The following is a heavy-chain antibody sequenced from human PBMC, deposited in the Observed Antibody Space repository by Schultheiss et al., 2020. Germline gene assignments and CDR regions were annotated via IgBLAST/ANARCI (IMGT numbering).Heavy chain of an antibody. J-gene: IGHJ6*02. CDR1: GFTFSGSG. V-gene: IGHV3-15*01. D-gene: IGHD3-10*01. Sequence: GGSLRLSCAASGFTFSGSGIHWVRQASGKGLEWVGRIKSKTDGGTTDYAAPVKGRFTISRDDSKNTAYLQMNSLKTEDTAVYYCARGPMVRGVDPPMDVWGQGTTVTVSS. CDR2: IKSKTDGGTT. CDR3: ARGPMVRGVDPPMDV.